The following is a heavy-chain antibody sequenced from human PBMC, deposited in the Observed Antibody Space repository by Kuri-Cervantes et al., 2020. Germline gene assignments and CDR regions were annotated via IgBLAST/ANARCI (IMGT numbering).Heavy chain of an antibody. Sequence: GSLRLSCAVYGGSFSGYYWNWIRQPPGKGLEWIGEINHSGSTNYNPSLKSRVTISVDTSKNQFSLKLSSVTAADTAVYYCAWGDGMDVWGQGTTVTVSS. CDR1: GGSFSGYY. V-gene: IGHV4-34*01. CDR3: AWGDGMDV. CDR2: INHSGST. J-gene: IGHJ6*02.